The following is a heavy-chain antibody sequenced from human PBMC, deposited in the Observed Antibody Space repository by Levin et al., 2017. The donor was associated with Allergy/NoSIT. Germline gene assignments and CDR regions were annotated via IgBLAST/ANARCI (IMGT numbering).Heavy chain of an antibody. D-gene: IGHD6-19*01. CDR2: ITSSGGST. Sequence: GGSLRLSCTASGFSFSRYAMCWVRQAPGKGLEWVSTITSSGGSTYYADSVKGRFTISRDNSKNTLYLEMNSLRAQDTAVYYCAKGPYGSGCPYFDYWGQGTLVTVSS. J-gene: IGHJ4*02. CDR1: GFSFSRYA. CDR3: AKGPYGSGCPYFDY. V-gene: IGHV3-23*01.